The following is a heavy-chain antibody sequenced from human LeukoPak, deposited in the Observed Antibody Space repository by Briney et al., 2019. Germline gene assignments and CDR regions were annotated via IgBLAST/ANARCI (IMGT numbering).Heavy chain of an antibody. CDR1: GFTFSSYD. CDR3: ARSSIAAPRHKEYFQH. D-gene: IGHD6-6*01. J-gene: IGHJ1*01. CDR2: IGTAGDT. Sequence: GGSLRLSCAASGFTFSSYDMHWVRQATGKGLEWVSAIGTAGDTYYPGSVKGRFTISRENAKNSLYLQMNSLRAEDTAVYYCARSSIAAPRHKEYFQHWGQGTPVTVSS. V-gene: IGHV3-13*01.